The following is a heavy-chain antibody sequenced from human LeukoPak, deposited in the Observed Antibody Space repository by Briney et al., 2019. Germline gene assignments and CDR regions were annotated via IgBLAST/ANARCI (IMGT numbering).Heavy chain of an antibody. CDR1: VFTFTTYA. Sequence: GASVKVSCTASVFTFTTYAFSWVRQAPGQGLEWMGWISAHNGNTNYAQKLQGRVTMTTDTSTNTAYMELRSLRFDDTAVYYCARHFSSGWPLEALDVWGQGTLVTVSS. V-gene: IGHV1-18*01. D-gene: IGHD6-19*01. J-gene: IGHJ3*01. CDR3: ARHFSSGWPLEALDV. CDR2: ISAHNGNT.